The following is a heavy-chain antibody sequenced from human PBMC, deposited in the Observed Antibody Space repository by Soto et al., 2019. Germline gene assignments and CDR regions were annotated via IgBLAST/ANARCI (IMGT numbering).Heavy chain of an antibody. CDR3: AIAAVLNPSYYYYIDV. V-gene: IGHV1-8*01. D-gene: IGHD2-15*01. Sequence: ASVKVSCKASGYTFTSYDINWVRQATGQGLEWMGWMNPNSGNTGYAQKFQGRVTMTRNTSISTAYMELSSLRSEDTAVYYCAIAAVLNPSYYYYIDVWGKGTTVTVSS. J-gene: IGHJ6*03. CDR2: MNPNSGNT. CDR1: GYTFTSYD.